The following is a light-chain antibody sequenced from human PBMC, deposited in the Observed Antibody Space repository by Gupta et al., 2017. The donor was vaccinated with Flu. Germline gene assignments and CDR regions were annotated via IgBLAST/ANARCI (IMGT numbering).Light chain of an antibody. J-gene: IGLJ3*02. Sequence: SSSVGFNVVSWLQQLPGSAPKLLTYNDDQRPSGVPARFSGSKSGTSASLAITGLQSDDEADYYCAAWDDSLSGLWVFGGGAKLTVL. CDR2: NDD. CDR3: AAWDDSLSGLWV. CDR1: SSSVGFNV. V-gene: IGLV1-44*01.